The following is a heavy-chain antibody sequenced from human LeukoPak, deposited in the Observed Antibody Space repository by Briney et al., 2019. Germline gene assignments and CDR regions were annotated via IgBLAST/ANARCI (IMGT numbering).Heavy chain of an antibody. CDR2: ISGGGDFT. Sequence: GGSLRLSCAASGSTFTSYAMSWVRQAPGKGLERVSAISGGGDFTYYADSVKGRFTISRDNSKNTLYLQMNSLRAEDTAVYYCAKDQLATIRGYFDYWGQGTLVTVSS. CDR1: GSTFTSYA. J-gene: IGHJ4*02. CDR3: AKDQLATIRGYFDY. D-gene: IGHD5-24*01. V-gene: IGHV3-23*01.